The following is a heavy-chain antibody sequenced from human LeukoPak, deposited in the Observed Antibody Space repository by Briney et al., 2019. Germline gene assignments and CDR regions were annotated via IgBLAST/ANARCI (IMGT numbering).Heavy chain of an antibody. Sequence: SSETLSLTCTASGGSTSSSSYYWVCIRQPPGKGLEWIGGVFYDGSTYYSPSLKSRVTISVDTSKNQFSLKLSSVTAADTAIYYCATRNWNYGHFDYWGQGTLVTVSS. CDR1: GGSTSSSSYY. CDR2: VFYDGST. J-gene: IGHJ4*02. CDR3: ATRNWNYGHFDY. D-gene: IGHD1-7*01. V-gene: IGHV4-39*01.